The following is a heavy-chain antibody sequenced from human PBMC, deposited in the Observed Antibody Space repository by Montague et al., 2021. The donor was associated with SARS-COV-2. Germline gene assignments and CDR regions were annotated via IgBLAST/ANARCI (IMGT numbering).Heavy chain of an antibody. CDR1: GFTFSSYA. V-gene: IGHV3-30-3*01. J-gene: IGHJ6*02. Sequence: SLRLSCAASGFTFSSYAMHWVRQAPGKGLEWVAVISYDGSNIYYADSVKGRFTISRDNSKNTLYLQMNSLRAEDTAVYYCARDREITMVRGSHLYGMDVWGQGTTVTVSS. CDR3: ARDREITMVRGSHLYGMDV. D-gene: IGHD3-10*01. CDR2: ISYDGSNI.